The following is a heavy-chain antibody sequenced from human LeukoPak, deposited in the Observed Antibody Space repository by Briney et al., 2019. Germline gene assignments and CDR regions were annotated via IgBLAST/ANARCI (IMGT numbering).Heavy chain of an antibody. Sequence: GGSLRLSCAASGFTFDDYAMHWVRQAPGKGLEWVSGISWNSGSIGYADSVKGQFTISRDNAKNSLYLQMNSLRAEDTAVYYCVRVKVGSWDWFDPWGQGTLVTVSS. CDR1: GFTFDDYA. V-gene: IGHV3-9*01. D-gene: IGHD1-26*01. CDR2: ISWNSGSI. CDR3: VRVKVGSWDWFDP. J-gene: IGHJ5*02.